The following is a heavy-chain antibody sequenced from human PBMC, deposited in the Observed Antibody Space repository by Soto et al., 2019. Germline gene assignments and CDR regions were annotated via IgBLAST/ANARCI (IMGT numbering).Heavy chain of an antibody. CDR3: VRDGLLVRGVF. Sequence: QAPGKGPEWVSSISGSSSYIYFADXVKGRFTISRXXXKXXXXXQXXSLRDEDTAVYYCVRDGLLVRGVFWGQGTQVTVSS. J-gene: IGHJ4*02. CDR2: ISGSSSYI. D-gene: IGHD3-10*01. V-gene: IGHV3-21*01.